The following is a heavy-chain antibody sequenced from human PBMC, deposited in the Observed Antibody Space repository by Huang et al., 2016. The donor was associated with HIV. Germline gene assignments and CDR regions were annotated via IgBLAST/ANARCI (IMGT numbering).Heavy chain of an antibody. Sequence: QQQLQQWGAGLLKPSETLSLTCAVYGGSFTNYYWGWIRQPPGKGLEWIGEINNGGRTQYSPALKSRGTISVDTSKNQVSLKLTSVSAADTAVYYCVRGPRYVSADWYARLRNYWFFDLWGRGSLVSVSS. D-gene: IGHD3-9*01. CDR2: INNGGRT. CDR3: VRGPRYVSADWYARLRNYWFFDL. J-gene: IGHJ2*01. CDR1: GGSFTNYY. V-gene: IGHV4-34*01.